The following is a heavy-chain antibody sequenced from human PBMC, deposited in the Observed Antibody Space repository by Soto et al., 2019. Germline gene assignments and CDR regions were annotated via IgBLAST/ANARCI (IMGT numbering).Heavy chain of an antibody. D-gene: IGHD3-10*01. J-gene: IGHJ4*02. CDR1: GGSISSYY. Sequence: SETLSPTCTVSGGSISSYYWSWIRQPPGKGLEWIGYIYYSGSTNYNPSLKSRVTISVDTSKNQFSLKLSSVTAADTAVYYCARDGWGGYWGQGTLVTVSS. CDR2: IYYSGST. V-gene: IGHV4-59*01. CDR3: ARDGWGGY.